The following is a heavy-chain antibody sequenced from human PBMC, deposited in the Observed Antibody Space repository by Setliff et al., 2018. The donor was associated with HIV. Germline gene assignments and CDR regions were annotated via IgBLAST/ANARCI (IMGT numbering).Heavy chain of an antibody. Sequence: GASVKVSCKASGYTFTSYYMHWVRQAPGQGLEWMGIINPSGGSTSHAQKFQGRVTMTRDTSTSTFYMELSSLRSEDTAVYSCARERRYCSGGSCSKFFDYWGQGTLVTVSS. J-gene: IGHJ4*02. CDR2: INPSGGST. V-gene: IGHV1-46*01. D-gene: IGHD2-15*01. CDR3: ARERRYCSGGSCSKFFDY. CDR1: GYTFTSYY.